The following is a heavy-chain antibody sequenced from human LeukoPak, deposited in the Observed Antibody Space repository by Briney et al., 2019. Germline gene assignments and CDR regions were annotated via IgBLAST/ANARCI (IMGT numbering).Heavy chain of an antibody. J-gene: IGHJ4*02. V-gene: IGHV1-2*02. D-gene: IGHD3-22*01. CDR1: GGTFSSYA. CDR3: ARGRILYDSSGYNPHY. CDR2: INPNSGGT. Sequence: GASVKVSCKASGGTFSSYAISWVRQAPGQGLEWMGWINPNSGGTNYAQKFQGRVTMTRDTSISTAYMELSRLRSDDTAVYYCARGRILYDSSGYNPHYWGQGTLVTVSS.